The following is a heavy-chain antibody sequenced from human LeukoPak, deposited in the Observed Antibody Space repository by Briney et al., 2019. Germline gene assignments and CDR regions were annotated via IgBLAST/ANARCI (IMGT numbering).Heavy chain of an antibody. Sequence: GSLRLSCAASGFTFSSFNMNWVRQAPGKGAEWGSYIRSSGSGTDYTGSVKGRFTISRDNAKNSLYLQMNSLRAEDTAVYYCARMNYVSSGWGAPFDYWGRGTLVTVSS. J-gene: IGHJ4*02. CDR1: GFTFSSFN. V-gene: IGHV3-48*04. D-gene: IGHD1-7*01. CDR2: IRSSGSGT. CDR3: ARMNYVSSGWGAPFDY.